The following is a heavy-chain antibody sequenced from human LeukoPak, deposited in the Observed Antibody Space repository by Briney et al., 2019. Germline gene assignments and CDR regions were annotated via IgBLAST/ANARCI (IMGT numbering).Heavy chain of an antibody. CDR1: GGCFSGYY. Sequence: SETLSLTCAVYGGCFSGYYWSWIRQPPGKGLEWIGEINHSGSTNYNPSLKSRVTISVDTSKNQFSLKLSSVTAADTAVYYCARGSRTYYDFWSGYYQNWFDPWGQGTLVTVSS. CDR3: ARGSRTYYDFWSGYYQNWFDP. J-gene: IGHJ5*02. V-gene: IGHV4-34*01. D-gene: IGHD3-3*01. CDR2: INHSGST.